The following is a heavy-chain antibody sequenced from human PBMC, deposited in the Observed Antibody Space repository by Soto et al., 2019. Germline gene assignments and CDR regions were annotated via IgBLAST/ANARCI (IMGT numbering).Heavy chain of an antibody. CDR1: GFTFSSYA. V-gene: IGHV3-23*01. Sequence: WGSLRLSCAASGFTFSSYAMSWVRQAPGKGLEWVSAISGSGGSTYYADSVKGRFTISRDNSKNTLYLQMNSLRAEDTAVYYCANYGSHTYYDFWSGYYYFDYWGQGTLVTVSS. CDR3: ANYGSHTYYDFWSGYYYFDY. J-gene: IGHJ4*02. CDR2: ISGSGGST. D-gene: IGHD3-3*01.